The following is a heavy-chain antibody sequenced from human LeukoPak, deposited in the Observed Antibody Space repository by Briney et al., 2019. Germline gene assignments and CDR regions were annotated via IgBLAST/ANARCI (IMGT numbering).Heavy chain of an antibody. CDR2: FGISGRDT. D-gene: IGHD3-22*01. V-gene: IGHV3-23*05. CDR1: GCTFIKYA. CDR3: AKVGITMLVVVYFDA. Sequence: PGGTLRLSCAASGCTFIKYAMSWLRQAPEKGIELVSAFGISGRDTYYADSVKGRLTISRDNSKNTLYPQMNRLRAEDTAVYYCAKVGITMLVVVYFDAWGPGTLVTVSS. J-gene: IGHJ4*02.